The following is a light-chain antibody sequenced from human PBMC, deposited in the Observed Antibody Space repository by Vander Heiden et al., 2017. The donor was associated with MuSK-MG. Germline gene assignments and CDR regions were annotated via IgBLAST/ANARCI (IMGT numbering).Light chain of an antibody. CDR2: YDS. J-gene: IGLJ3*02. CDR1: TLGSKS. V-gene: IGLV3-21*02. CDR3: QVGDSTTDHRV. Sequence: SYVLTQSPSVSVAPGQTARITCGGDTLGSKSVHWFQQKPGQAPVLVIYYDSDRPSGIPDRFSGFNAGDTAFLIVSRVEAGDEAEYYCQVGDSTTDHRVFGGGTKLTVL.